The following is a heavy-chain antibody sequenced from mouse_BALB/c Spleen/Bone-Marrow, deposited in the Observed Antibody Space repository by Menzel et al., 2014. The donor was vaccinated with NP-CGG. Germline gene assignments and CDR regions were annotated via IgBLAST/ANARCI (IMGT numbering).Heavy chain of an antibody. CDR3: ARRDYGIRENYYAMDY. V-gene: IGHV1-87*01. J-gene: IGHJ4*01. Sequence: QVQLQQSGAALARPGASVKLSCKAYGYTFTSYWMQWVKQRPGQGLEWIGAIYPGDGDTRYTQKFKGKATLTADKSSSTAYMQRRSLASEDSAVYYCARRDYGIRENYYAMDYWGQGTSVTVSS. D-gene: IGHD1-2*01. CDR2: IYPGDGDT. CDR1: GYTFTSYW.